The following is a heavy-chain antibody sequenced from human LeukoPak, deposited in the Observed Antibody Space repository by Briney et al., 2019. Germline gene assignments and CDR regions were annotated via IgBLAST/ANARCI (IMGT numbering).Heavy chain of an antibody. D-gene: IGHD6-13*01. CDR3: ARDKIAAAGPFDY. V-gene: IGHV4-39*07. CDR2: INHSGST. J-gene: IGHJ4*02. Sequence: SETLSLTCTVSGGSISSSSYYWSWIRQPPGKGLEWIGEINHSGSTNYNPSLKSRVTISVDTSKNQFSLKLSSVTAADTAVYYCARDKIAAAGPFDYWGQGTLVTVSS. CDR1: GGSISSSSYY.